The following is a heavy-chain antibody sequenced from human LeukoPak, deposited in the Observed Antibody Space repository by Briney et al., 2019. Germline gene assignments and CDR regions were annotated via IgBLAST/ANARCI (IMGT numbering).Heavy chain of an antibody. Sequence: PGGSLRLSCAASGFTFSNFWMHWVRQAPGKGLVWVSRINNDGSDTTYADSVKGRFTISRDNAKNTVFLQMTSLRAEDTAVYFCARGSTASFDPWGQGTLVAVSS. CDR2: INNDGSDT. CDR1: GFTFSNFW. V-gene: IGHV3-74*01. J-gene: IGHJ5*02. CDR3: ARGSTASFDP. D-gene: IGHD1-26*01.